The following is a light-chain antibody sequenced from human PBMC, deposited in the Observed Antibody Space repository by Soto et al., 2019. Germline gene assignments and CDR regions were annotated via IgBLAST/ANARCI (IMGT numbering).Light chain of an antibody. V-gene: IGLV2-14*01. CDR2: EVN. J-gene: IGLJ1*01. CDR3: SSFTRSSTYV. CDR1: SSDVGAYNF. Sequence: QSALTQPASVSGSPGQSITISCTGTSSDVGAYNFVSWYQQYPGKAPKVMIYEVNNRPSGVSNRFSGSKSGNTASLTISGLQAEDEADDYCSSFTRSSTYVFGSGTKVNVL.